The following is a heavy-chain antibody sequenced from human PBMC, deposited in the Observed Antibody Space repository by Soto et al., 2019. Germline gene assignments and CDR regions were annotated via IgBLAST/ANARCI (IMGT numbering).Heavy chain of an antibody. CDR1: GGFVSSGSYY. CDR2: MSHSGGT. D-gene: IGHD1-1*01. V-gene: IGHV4-34*01. CDR3: ARVARGTATTVVDAFDI. J-gene: IGHJ3*02. Sequence: QVQLQQWGAGLLKPSETLSLTCAVYGGFVSSGSYYWSWIRQPPGKGLEWIGEMSHSGGTHFNPSLKSRVTISVDTSKNQCSLKMSSVTAADTALYYCARVARGTATTVVDAFDIWGPGTMVTVSS.